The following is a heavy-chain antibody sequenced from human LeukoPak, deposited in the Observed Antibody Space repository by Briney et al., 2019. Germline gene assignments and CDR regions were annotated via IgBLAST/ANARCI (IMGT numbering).Heavy chain of an antibody. V-gene: IGHV1-2*02. Sequence: ASVKVSCKASGYTFTGYYMHWVRQAPGQGLEWMGWINPNSGGTNYAQKFQGRVTMTRDTSISTAYMELSRLRSDDTAVYYCAREMEGAAAGTFPFDYWGQGTLATVSS. CDR2: INPNSGGT. CDR3: AREMEGAAAGTFPFDY. D-gene: IGHD6-13*01. CDR1: GYTFTGYY. J-gene: IGHJ4*02.